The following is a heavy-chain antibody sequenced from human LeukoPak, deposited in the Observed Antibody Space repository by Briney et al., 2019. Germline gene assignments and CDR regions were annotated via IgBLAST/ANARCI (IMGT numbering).Heavy chain of an antibody. CDR1: GGTFSSYA. CDR2: INTNTGNP. Sequence: ASVKVSCKASGGTFSSYAISWVRQAPGQGLQWMGWINTNTGNPTYAQGSTGRYVFSLDTSVSTAYLQISGLTADDTAVYFCGRDPRLGIRGYTYGYIEYWGQGTLVTVSS. V-gene: IGHV7-4-1*02. CDR3: GRDPRLGIRGYTYGYIEY. D-gene: IGHD5-18*01. J-gene: IGHJ4*02.